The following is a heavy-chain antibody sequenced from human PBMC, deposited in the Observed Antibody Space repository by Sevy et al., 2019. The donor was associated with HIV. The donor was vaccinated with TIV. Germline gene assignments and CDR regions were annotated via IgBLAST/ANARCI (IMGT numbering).Heavy chain of an antibody. CDR3: ARRHSRDGYNYYYFDY. CDR1: GYTFTGYY. J-gene: IGHJ4*02. Sequence: ASVKVSCKASGYTFTGYYMHWVRQAPGQGLEWMGWINPNSGGTNYAQKFQGWVTMTRDTSISTAYMELSRLRSDDTAVYYCARRHSRDGYNYYYFDYWGRGTLVTVSS. D-gene: IGHD5-12*01. V-gene: IGHV1-2*04. CDR2: INPNSGGT.